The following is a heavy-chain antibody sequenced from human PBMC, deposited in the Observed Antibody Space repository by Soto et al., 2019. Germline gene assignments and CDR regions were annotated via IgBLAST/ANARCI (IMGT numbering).Heavy chain of an antibody. Sequence: SETLSLTCTVSGGSISSGGYYWSWIRQHPGKGLEWIGYIYYSGSTYYNPSLKSRVTISVDTSKNQFSLKPSSVTAADTAVYCCARGITMIVVVTSNWFDPWGQGTLVTVSS. CDR1: GGSISSGGYY. CDR3: ARGITMIVVVTSNWFDP. J-gene: IGHJ5*02. CDR2: IYYSGST. D-gene: IGHD3-22*01. V-gene: IGHV4-31*03.